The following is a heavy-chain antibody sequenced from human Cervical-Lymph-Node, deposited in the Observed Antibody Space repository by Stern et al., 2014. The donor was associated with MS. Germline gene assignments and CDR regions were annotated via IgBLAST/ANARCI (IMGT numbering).Heavy chain of an antibody. CDR3: VKDVDSSTAVSFDY. CDR2: ISWNSNSI. V-gene: IGHV3-9*01. D-gene: IGHD4-11*01. Sequence: EVPLEESGGGLVQPARSLSLSCASSGFTLDAHAMHWVRHSPAQGLAWVAGISWNSNSIAYAASVRGRFTISRDNAQNSLFLQMNSLRPEDTALYYCVKDVDSSTAVSFDYWGQGTLVTVSS. CDR1: GFTLDAHA. J-gene: IGHJ4*02.